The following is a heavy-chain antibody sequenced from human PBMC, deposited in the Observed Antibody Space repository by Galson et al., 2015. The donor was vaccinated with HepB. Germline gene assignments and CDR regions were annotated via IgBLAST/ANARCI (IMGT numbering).Heavy chain of an antibody. CDR2: IIPIFGTA. Sequence: SVKVSCKASGGTFSSYAISWVRQAPGQGLEWMGGIIPIFGTANYAQKFQGRVTITADESTSTAYMELSSLRSEDTAVYYCARGDYFWSGPPLYYYYMDVWGKGTTVTVSS. CDR1: GGTFSSYA. V-gene: IGHV1-69*13. D-gene: IGHD3-3*01. CDR3: ARGDYFWSGPPLYYYYMDV. J-gene: IGHJ6*03.